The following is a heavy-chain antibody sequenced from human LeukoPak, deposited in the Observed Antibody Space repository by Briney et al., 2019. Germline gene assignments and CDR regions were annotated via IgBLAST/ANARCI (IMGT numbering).Heavy chain of an antibody. J-gene: IGHJ6*03. CDR1: GYTFTSYD. V-gene: IGHV1-8*01. CDR2: MNPNSGNT. D-gene: IGHD4-17*01. Sequence: GASVKVSCKASGYTFTSYDINWVRQATGQGLEWMGWMNPNSGNTGYAQKFQGRVTMTRNTSISTAYMELSSLRSEDTAVYYCARASDMTTVRYYYYYYMDVWGKGTMVTVSS. CDR3: ARASDMTTVRYYYYYYMDV.